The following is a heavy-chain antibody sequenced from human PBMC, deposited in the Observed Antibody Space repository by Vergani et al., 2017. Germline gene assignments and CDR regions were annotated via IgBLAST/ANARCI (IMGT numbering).Heavy chain of an antibody. CDR2: IYVSGIT. CDR3: ARDNKQLHPRAFDL. V-gene: IGHV4-61*02. Sequence: QVQLQESGPGLVKPSQTLSLTCTVSGASINNDFYYWHWIRQPAGKGLEWIGRIYVSGITDYNPSLQSRVSMSVDTSKNQFSLTLTSVTAADTAVYYCARDNKQLHPRAFDLWGQETMVTVSS. CDR1: GASINNDFYY. J-gene: IGHJ3*01. D-gene: IGHD4-23*01.